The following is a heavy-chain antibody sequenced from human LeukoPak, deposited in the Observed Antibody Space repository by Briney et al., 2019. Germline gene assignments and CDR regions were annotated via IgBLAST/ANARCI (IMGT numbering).Heavy chain of an antibody. CDR3: AKDRAYSYGLSRDY. CDR1: GFTFSSYA. V-gene: IGHV3-23*01. J-gene: IGHJ4*02. D-gene: IGHD5-18*01. CDR2: ISGSSGST. Sequence: GGSLRLSCAASGFTFSSYAMSWVRQAPGKGLEGVSAISGSSGSTYYADSVKGRFTISRDNSKNTLYLQMNSLRAEDTAVYYCAKDRAYSYGLSRDYWGQGTLVTVSS.